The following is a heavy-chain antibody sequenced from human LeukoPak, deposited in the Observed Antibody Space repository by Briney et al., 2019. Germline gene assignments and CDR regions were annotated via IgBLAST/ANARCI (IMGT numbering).Heavy chain of an antibody. CDR1: GFIFGDYY. J-gene: IGHJ4*02. D-gene: IGHD6-19*01. Sequence: GGSLRLSCAASGFIFGDYYVSWIRQAPGKGLEWISYISSTGNDKKYADSVKGRFTISKDHAKKSVHLEMNSLRDEDAAIYYCAREAVGGRYFDYWGRGTLVAVSS. V-gene: IGHV3-11*01. CDR2: ISSTGNDK. CDR3: AREAVGGRYFDY.